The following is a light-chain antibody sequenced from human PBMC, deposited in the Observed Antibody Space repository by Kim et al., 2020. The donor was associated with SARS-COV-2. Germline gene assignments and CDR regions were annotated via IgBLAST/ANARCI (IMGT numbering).Light chain of an antibody. J-gene: IGLJ1*01. CDR3: LSRDTDGPHNYV. V-gene: IGLV3-19*01. Sequence: SSELTQDPAVSVALGQTVRITCQGDSLRSYYASWYQQKPGQAPLLVIYGKTNRPSGIPDRFSGSSSGNTASLTITGAQAEDEADYYCLSRDTDGPHNYVF. CDR1: SLRSYY. CDR2: GKT.